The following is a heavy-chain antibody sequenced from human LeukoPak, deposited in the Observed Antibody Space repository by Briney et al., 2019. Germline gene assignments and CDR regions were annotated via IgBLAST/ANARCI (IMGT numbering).Heavy chain of an antibody. J-gene: IGHJ4*02. CDR2: IGSDNKP. CDR3: ARDPRAAGHFDS. Sequence: GGSLRLSCEASGFTFSAYAMTWVRQAPGKGLEWVSSIGSDNKPHYSESVKGRFAISRDNSKSMLFLQLNSLRAEDTAVYYCARDPRAAGHFDSWGQGTLVTVSS. CDR1: GFTFSAYA. D-gene: IGHD6-13*01. V-gene: IGHV3-23*05.